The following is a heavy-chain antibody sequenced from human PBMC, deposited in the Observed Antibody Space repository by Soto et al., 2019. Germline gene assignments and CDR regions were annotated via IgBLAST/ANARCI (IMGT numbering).Heavy chain of an antibody. D-gene: IGHD6-19*01. CDR2: TYYRSNWRH. J-gene: IGHJ4*02. CDR1: GDSVSSNTAA. CDR3: ARGVAGSGFDL. Sequence: SQTLSLTRAISGDSVSSNTAAWNWIRSSPSRGLEWPGRTYYRSNWRHDYAVSVKSRITVNPDTSKNHFSLQLNSVTPDDTAVYYCARGVAGSGFDLWGQGTLVTVSS. V-gene: IGHV6-1*01.